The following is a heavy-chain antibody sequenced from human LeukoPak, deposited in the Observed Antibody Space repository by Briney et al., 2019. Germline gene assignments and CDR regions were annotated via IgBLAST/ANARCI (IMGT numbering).Heavy chain of an antibody. CDR1: GGSISSYY. V-gene: IGHV4-4*07. Sequence: SETLSLTCTVSGGSISSYYWSWIRQPAGKGLEWIGRIYTSGSTYYNPSLKSRVTISVDTSKNQFSLKLSSVTAADTAVYYCARIVSRNDWIRYFDYWGQGTLVTVSS. CDR2: IYTSGST. D-gene: IGHD1-1*01. CDR3: ARIVSRNDWIRYFDY. J-gene: IGHJ4*02.